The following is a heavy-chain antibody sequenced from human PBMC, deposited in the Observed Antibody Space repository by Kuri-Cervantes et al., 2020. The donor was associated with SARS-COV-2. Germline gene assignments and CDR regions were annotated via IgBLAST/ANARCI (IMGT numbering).Heavy chain of an antibody. J-gene: IGHJ6*02. CDR3: ARAGSGNYYIPFYYFGLDV. Sequence: GESLKIFCEASGFAFSGSAMHWVRQAPGKGLEWVALISSDGSIRHYGDSVKGRFIISREDSKNTLYLQMNSLRVEDTAVYYCARAGSGNYYIPFYYFGLDVWGQGITVTVSS. V-gene: IGHV3-30*03. D-gene: IGHD3-10*01. CDR1: GFAFSGSA. CDR2: ISSDGSIR.